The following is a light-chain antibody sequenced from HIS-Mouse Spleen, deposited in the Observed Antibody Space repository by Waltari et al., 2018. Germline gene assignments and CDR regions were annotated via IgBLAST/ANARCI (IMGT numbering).Light chain of an antibody. V-gene: IGLV2-23*03. CDR3: CSYAGSSTFEV. Sequence: QSALTQPASVSGSPGQSITISCPGTSSAVGSYNLVSWYQQHPGNAPKLMIYEGSKRPSGVSNRFSGSKSGNTASLTISGLQAEDEADYYCCSYAGSSTFEVFGGGTKLTVL. CDR1: SSAVGSYNL. J-gene: IGLJ2*01. CDR2: EGS.